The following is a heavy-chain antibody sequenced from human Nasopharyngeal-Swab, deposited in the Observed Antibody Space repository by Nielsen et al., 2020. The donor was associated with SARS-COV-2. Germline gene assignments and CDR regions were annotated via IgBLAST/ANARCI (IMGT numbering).Heavy chain of an antibody. CDR2: IYYSGST. V-gene: IGHV4-59*01. Sequence: SEPLSLTCTVSGGSISSYYWSWIRQPPGKGLEWIGYIYYSGSTNYNPSLKSRVTISVDTSKNQFSLKLSSVTAADTAVYYCARSGSYYYGMDVWGQGTTVTVSS. CDR3: ARSGSYYYGMDV. CDR1: GGSISSYY. J-gene: IGHJ6*02.